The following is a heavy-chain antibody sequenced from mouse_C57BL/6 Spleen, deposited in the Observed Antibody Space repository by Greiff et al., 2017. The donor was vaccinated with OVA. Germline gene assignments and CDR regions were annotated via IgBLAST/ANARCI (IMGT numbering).Heavy chain of an antibody. Sequence: QVQLKQSGPELVKPGASVKISCKASGYAFSSSWMNWVKQRPGKGLEWIGRIYPGDGDTNYNGKFKGKATLTADKSSSTAYMQLSSLTSEDSAVYFCARRGAQASFFDYWGQGTTLTVSS. D-gene: IGHD3-2*02. CDR3: ARRGAQASFFDY. J-gene: IGHJ2*01. CDR2: IYPGDGDT. V-gene: IGHV1-82*01. CDR1: GYAFSSSW.